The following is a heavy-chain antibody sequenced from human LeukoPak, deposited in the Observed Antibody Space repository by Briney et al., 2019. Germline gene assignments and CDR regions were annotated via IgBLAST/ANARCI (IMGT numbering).Heavy chain of an antibody. V-gene: IGHV4-30-4*08. D-gene: IGHD1-26*01. CDR3: AREPNYSGSYLPDY. Sequence: PSETLSLTCTVSGGSISSGEYYWSWIRQPPGKGLEWIGYIYYSGSTYYNPSLKSRVTISVDTSKNQFSLKLTSVTAPDTAVYYCAREPNYSGSYLPDYWGQGTLVTVSS. CDR2: IYYSGST. J-gene: IGHJ4*02. CDR1: GGSISSGEYY.